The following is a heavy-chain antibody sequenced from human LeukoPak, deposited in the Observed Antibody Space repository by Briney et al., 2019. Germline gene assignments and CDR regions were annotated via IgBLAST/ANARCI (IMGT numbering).Heavy chain of an antibody. CDR3: ARVWDREGYYESNDAFDI. J-gene: IGHJ3*02. V-gene: IGHV4-30-4*01. CDR1: GGSISSGDYY. D-gene: IGHD3-22*01. CDR2: IYYSGST. Sequence: SETLSLTCTVSGGSISSGDYYWSWIRQPPGKGLVWIGYIYYSGSTYYNPSLKSRVTISVDTSKNQFSLKLSSVTAADTAVYYCARVWDREGYYESNDAFDIWGKGTMVTVSS.